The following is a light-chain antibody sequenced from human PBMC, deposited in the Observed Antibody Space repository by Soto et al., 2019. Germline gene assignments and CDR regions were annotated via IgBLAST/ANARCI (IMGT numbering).Light chain of an antibody. Sequence: DIQMTQSPSFVSASVGDGVTITCRASQRITSWLAWHQHKPGKAPKLLIHKASSLESGVPSRFSGSGSGTDFTLTISSLQPEDFATYYCQQSSYFPLTFGGGTKVEIK. V-gene: IGKV1-12*01. CDR2: KAS. CDR3: QQSSYFPLT. CDR1: QRITSW. J-gene: IGKJ4*01.